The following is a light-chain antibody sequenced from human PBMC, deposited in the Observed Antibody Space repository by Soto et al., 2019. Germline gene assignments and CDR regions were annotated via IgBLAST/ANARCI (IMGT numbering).Light chain of an antibody. CDR1: KRVSSY. J-gene: IGKJ1*01. Sequence: EIVLTQSPATLSLSPGERATLSCRSSKRVSSYLAWYQQKPGQAPRLLLYDASNRATGIPARFSGSGSGTDFTLTISSLEPEDFAVDYCQQDCCSPLPFSPGTKVEIK. CDR3: QQDCCSPLP. V-gene: IGKV3-11*01. CDR2: DAS.